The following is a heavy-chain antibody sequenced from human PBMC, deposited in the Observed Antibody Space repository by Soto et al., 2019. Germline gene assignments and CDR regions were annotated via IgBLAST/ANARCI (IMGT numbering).Heavy chain of an antibody. CDR1: RFTFSDYA. D-gene: IGHD3-10*01. CDR2: ISGAGGST. Sequence: EVQLLESGGGLVQPGGSLRLSCAASRFTFSDYAMSWVRQAPGKGLEWVSAISGAGGSTYYADSVKGRFTISRDNSKNTLYLQMNSLRDGDTAVYYCARVRWLYGSGSLYYMDVWGKGTTVTVSS. CDR3: ARVRWLYGSGSLYYMDV. V-gene: IGHV3-23*01. J-gene: IGHJ6*03.